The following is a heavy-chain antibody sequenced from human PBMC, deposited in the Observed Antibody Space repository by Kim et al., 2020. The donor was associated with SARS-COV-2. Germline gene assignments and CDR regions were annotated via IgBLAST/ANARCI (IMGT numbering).Heavy chain of an antibody. Sequence: GGSLRLSCAASGFTFSSYDMHWVRQAPGKGLEWVAVIWYDGSNKYYADSVKGRFTISRDNSKNTLYLQMNSLRAEDTAVYYCAKYSSWPDYYYYYGMDVWGQGTTVTVSS. V-gene: IGHV3-33*06. CDR1: GFTFSSYD. D-gene: IGHD6-6*01. J-gene: IGHJ6*02. CDR2: IWYDGSNK. CDR3: AKYSSWPDYYYYYGMDV.